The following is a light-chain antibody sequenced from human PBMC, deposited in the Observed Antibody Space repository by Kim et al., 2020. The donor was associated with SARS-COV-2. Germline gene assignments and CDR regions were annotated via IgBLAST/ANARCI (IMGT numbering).Light chain of an antibody. V-gene: IGLV1-44*01. CDR2: GNV. Sequence: GQRVTIYCSGSTSTIGNNPVQRYQQLPGAAPKLLIYGNVQRPSGFPDRFSASKYGTSASLAVGGLQSEDEADYFCASWHDSLNGPVFGGGTQLTVL. J-gene: IGLJ2*01. CDR3: ASWHDSLNGPV. CDR1: TSTIGNNP.